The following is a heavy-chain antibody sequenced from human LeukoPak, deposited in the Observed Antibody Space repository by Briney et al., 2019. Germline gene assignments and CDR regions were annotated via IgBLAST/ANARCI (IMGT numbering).Heavy chain of an antibody. CDR3: ARDVYYGDPFYYFDY. CDR1: GYSISSGYY. D-gene: IGHD4-17*01. Sequence: PSETLSLTCTVSGYSISSGYYWGWIRQPPGKGLGWIGSIYHSGSTYYNPSLKSRVTISVDTSKNQFSLKLSSVTAADTAVYYCARDVYYGDPFYYFDYWGQGTLVTVSS. J-gene: IGHJ4*02. V-gene: IGHV4-38-2*02. CDR2: IYHSGST.